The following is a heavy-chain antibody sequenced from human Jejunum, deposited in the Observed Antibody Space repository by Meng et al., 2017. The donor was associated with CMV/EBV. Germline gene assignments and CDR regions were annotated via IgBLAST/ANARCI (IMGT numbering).Heavy chain of an antibody. CDR2: IHPKSGAM. J-gene: IGHJ5*02. CDR3: ARGGTELEHRRSWFDP. CDR1: YSFRDHY. D-gene: IGHD1/OR15-1a*01. V-gene: IGHV1-2*02. Sequence: YSFRDHYIYWVRQAPGQGLEWMGWIHPKSGAMNYEDKFQGRVAVTSDTSFSTAYMELRSLRSDDRAVYYCARGGTELEHRRSWFDPWGQGTLVTVSS.